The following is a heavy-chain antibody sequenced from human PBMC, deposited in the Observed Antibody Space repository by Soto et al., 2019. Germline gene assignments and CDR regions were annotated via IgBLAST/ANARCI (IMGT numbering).Heavy chain of an antibody. CDR1: GLNFSILA. CDR2: TGYSRLTT. Sequence: GGSLRLSCAASGLNFSILAMSWVRRAPGKGLEWVSTTGYSRLTTYYADSVKGRFTVSRDNSKNTLDLQMSSLRAEDTAVYYCATVHSTSRSFDYWGQGT. V-gene: IGHV3-23*01. J-gene: IGHJ4*02. D-gene: IGHD6-6*01. CDR3: ATVHSTSRSFDY.